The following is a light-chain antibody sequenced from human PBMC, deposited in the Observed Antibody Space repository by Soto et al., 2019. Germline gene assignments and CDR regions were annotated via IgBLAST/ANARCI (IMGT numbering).Light chain of an antibody. J-gene: IGKJ4*01. V-gene: IGKV1-9*01. CDR1: QGIAAS. CDR2: ADS. Sequence: DIQLTQSPSFLSASVGDRVTITCRASQGIAASLAWYQQKPGNPPRLLIYADSTLTSGVPSRFSGSGSGTRGTLTISSLEPEDFATYYCQQTRTYPRTFGGGTKVEMK. CDR3: QQTRTYPRT.